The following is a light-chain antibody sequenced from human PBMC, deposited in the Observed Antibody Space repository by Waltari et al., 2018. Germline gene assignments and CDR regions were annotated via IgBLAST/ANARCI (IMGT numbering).Light chain of an antibody. V-gene: IGKV3-20*01. Sequence: EIVLAQSPDTLSLSPGERATLSCRASQTVRSNYLAWFQQKPGQAPRLLIYGASSRATGIPDRFSGSGSGTDFTLTISRLETEDFAVYYCQQYVSPPETFGHGTKVEI. J-gene: IGKJ1*01. CDR3: QQYVSPPET. CDR2: GAS. CDR1: QTVRSNY.